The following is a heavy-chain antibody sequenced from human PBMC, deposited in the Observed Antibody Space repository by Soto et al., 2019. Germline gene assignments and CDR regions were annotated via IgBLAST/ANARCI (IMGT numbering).Heavy chain of an antibody. CDR1: GFTFSSYA. Sequence: QVQLVESGGGVVQPGRSLRLSCAASGFTFSSYAMHWVRQAPGKGLEWVAVISYDGSNKYYADSVKGRFTISRDNSKNTLYLQMNRLRAEDTAVYYCAREATYYDFWSGYDPYFDYWGQGTLVTVSS. CDR3: AREATYYDFWSGYDPYFDY. V-gene: IGHV3-30-3*01. J-gene: IGHJ4*02. CDR2: ISYDGSNK. D-gene: IGHD3-3*01.